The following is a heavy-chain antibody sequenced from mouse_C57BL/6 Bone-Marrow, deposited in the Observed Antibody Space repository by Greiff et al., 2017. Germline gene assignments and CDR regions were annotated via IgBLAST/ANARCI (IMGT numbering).Heavy chain of an antibody. CDR3: ARDGGWDYFDY. CDR1: GFTFSDYY. Sequence: VESEGGLVQPGSSMKLSCTASGFTFSDYYMAWVRQVPEKGLEWVANINYDGSSTYYLDSLKSRFIISRDNAKNILYLQMSSLKSEDTATYYCARDGGWDYFDYWGQGTTLTVSS. V-gene: IGHV5-16*01. CDR2: INYDGSST. J-gene: IGHJ2*01. D-gene: IGHD3-3*01.